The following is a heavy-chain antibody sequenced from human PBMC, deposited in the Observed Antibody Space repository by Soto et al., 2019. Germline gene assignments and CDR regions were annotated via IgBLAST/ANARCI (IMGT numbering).Heavy chain of an antibody. CDR1: GFTFSSYS. J-gene: IGHJ3*02. D-gene: IGHD6-19*01. Sequence: GGSLRLSCAASGFTFSSYSMNWVRQAPGKGLEWVSSISSSSSYIYYADSVKGRFTISRDNAKNSLYLQMNSLRAEDTAVYYWASNPSGRYSSGWSRSDAFDIWGQGTMVTVSS. CDR2: ISSSSSYI. V-gene: IGHV3-21*01. CDR3: ASNPSGRYSSGWSRSDAFDI.